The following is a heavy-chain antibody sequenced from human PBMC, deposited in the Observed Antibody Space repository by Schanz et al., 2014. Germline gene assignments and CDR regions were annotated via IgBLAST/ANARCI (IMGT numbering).Heavy chain of an antibody. Sequence: QVQLQESGPGLVKPSQTLSLTCIVSGGSISSGTYYWSWLRQPAGKGLEWIGRIYTSGSTNYNPSLKSRVPVSLATSKNQCSLTLPPLTAADTAVYYCARDTTWRLDLWGRGTLVTVSS. CDR2: IYTSGST. J-gene: IGHJ2*01. CDR1: GGSISSGTYY. D-gene: IGHD1-1*01. CDR3: ARDTTWRLDL. V-gene: IGHV4-61*02.